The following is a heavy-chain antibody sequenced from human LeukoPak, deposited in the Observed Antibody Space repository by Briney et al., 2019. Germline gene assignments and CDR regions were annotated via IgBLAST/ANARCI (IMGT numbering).Heavy chain of an antibody. CDR3: ARSTMIVVGNP. Sequence: GGSLTLSCPASGFTFSDYAMSWVRHAPGKVLEWLSVISGGSSGSTYYADSVAGRFTVSRDNAKNSRYLQMNSLRAEDTAVYYCARSTMIVVGNPWGQGTLVTVSS. V-gene: IGHV3-23*01. J-gene: IGHJ5*02. D-gene: IGHD3-22*01. CDR1: GFTFSDYA. CDR2: ISGGSSGST.